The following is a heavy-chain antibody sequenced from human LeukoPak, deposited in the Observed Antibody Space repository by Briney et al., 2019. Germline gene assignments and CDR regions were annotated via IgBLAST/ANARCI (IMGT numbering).Heavy chain of an antibody. Sequence: PGGSLRLSCAASGFAFGTYSMNWVRQAPGKGLEWVSSVSTASSFNYYADSVKGRFTISRDNAQNSLFLQMSSLRADDTAVYYCARDVSYDSSGDAFDIWGQGTMVTVSS. V-gene: IGHV3-21*06. CDR1: GFAFGTYS. J-gene: IGHJ3*02. CDR2: VSTASSFN. D-gene: IGHD3-22*01. CDR3: ARDVSYDSSGDAFDI.